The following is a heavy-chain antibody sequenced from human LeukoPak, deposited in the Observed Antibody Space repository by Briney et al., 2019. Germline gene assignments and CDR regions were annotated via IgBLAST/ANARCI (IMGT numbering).Heavy chain of an antibody. D-gene: IGHD6-19*01. J-gene: IGHJ4*02. Sequence: SETLSVTCTVSGGSMSIYFWTWVPPPAGKGLEWIGRMSSSGSSNYTPSLKSRLTMSVDTSENQFSLNLSSVTAADTDVYYCARENVAVAGRGYDFWGQGTLVTVSS. CDR3: ARENVAVAGRGYDF. CDR1: GGSMSIYF. CDR2: MSSSGSS. V-gene: IGHV4-4*07.